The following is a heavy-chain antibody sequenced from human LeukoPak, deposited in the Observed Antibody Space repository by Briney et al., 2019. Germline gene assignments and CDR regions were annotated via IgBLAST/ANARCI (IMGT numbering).Heavy chain of an antibody. J-gene: IGHJ3*01. V-gene: IGHV3-7*01. CDR3: ARDSGACRGCAFDV. CDR2: LNRGGSVK. Sequence: GGSLRLSCVASGFLLIDYYMSGVRHAPGEGLEGVANLNRGGSVKQYVHSVKGRFTMSRDNTQSSVSLQMNSLRAEDTAVFYCARDSGACRGCAFDVWGHGTLVTVSS. D-gene: IGHD5-12*01. CDR1: GFLLIDYY.